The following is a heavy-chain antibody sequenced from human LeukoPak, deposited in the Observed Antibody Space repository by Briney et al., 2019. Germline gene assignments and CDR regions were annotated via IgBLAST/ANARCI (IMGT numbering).Heavy chain of an antibody. CDR1: GFTFSSYG. D-gene: IGHD2-8*01. CDR3: ARDEGVRFYDY. J-gene: IGHJ4*02. V-gene: IGHV3-30*19. Sequence: GGSLRLSCAASGFTFSSYGMHWVRQAPGKGLEWVAVISYDGSNKYYADSVKGRFTISRDNSKNTLYLQMNSLRAEDTAAYYCARDEGVRFYDYWGQGTLVTVSS. CDR2: ISYDGSNK.